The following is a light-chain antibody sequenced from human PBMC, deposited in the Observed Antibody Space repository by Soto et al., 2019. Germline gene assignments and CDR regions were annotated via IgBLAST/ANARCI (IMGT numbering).Light chain of an antibody. CDR1: RSFSSSY. V-gene: IGKV3-20*01. CDR3: QQYVSSPPYT. Sequence: EIVLTQSPGTLALSPGERATLSCRASRSFSSSYLAWYQQMPGQAPRLLIYAASSRATGIPDRFSGSGSGTDFTLTISRLEPEDSAGYYCQQYVSSPPYTFGQGTKLEIK. CDR2: AAS. J-gene: IGKJ2*01.